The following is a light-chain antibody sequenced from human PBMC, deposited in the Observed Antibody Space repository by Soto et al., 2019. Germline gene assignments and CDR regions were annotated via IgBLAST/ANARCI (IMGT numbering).Light chain of an antibody. CDR3: QQLYTLPFT. J-gene: IGKJ5*01. Sequence: DIPLTQSPSLLXXXXXXXXXXXXRASHDISTFLAWYQQKPGKAPKLLIYEASTLQSGVPSRFSGSGSGTEFTLTISGLLPEDFAAYHCQQLYTLPFTFGQGTRLEIK. V-gene: IGKV1-9*01. CDR2: EAS. CDR1: HDISTF.